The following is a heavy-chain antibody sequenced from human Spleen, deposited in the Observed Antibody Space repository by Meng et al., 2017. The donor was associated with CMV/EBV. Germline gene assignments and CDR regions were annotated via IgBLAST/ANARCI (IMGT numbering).Heavy chain of an antibody. CDR3: ARVPSLGYCSSTSCPRGTYFDY. V-gene: IGHV4-34*01. J-gene: IGHJ4*02. D-gene: IGHD2-2*01. Sequence: YNESWIRQPPGKGLEWIGEINQGGSTKYNPSLKSRVTISVDTSKNQFSLKLSSVTAADTAVYYCARVPSLGYCSSTSCPRGTYFDYWGQGTLVTVSS. CDR1: YN. CDR2: INQGGST.